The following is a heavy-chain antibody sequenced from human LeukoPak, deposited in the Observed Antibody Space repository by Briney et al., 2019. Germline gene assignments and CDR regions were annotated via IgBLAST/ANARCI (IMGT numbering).Heavy chain of an antibody. Sequence: ASVKVSCKASGGTFSSYAISWVRQAPGQGLESMGRIIPIFGTANYAQKFQGRVTITTDESTSTAYMELSSLRSEDTAVYYCARDRYYYDSSGLGLFDLWGRGTLVTVSS. D-gene: IGHD3-22*01. CDR1: GGTFSSYA. V-gene: IGHV1-69*05. J-gene: IGHJ2*01. CDR3: ARDRYYYDSSGLGLFDL. CDR2: IIPIFGTA.